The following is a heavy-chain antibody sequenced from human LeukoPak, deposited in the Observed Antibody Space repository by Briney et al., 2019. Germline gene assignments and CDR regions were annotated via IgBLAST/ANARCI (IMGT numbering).Heavy chain of an antibody. J-gene: IGHJ4*02. V-gene: IGHV1-69*05. CDR2: ITPMFRTS. D-gene: IGHD2-2*01. CDR3: ARGRLGYCSNSGCSFDY. CDR1: GGTFSSYG. Sequence: SVEVSCKASGGTFSSYGINWVRQAPGQGLEWMGRITPMFRTSNYAQKFQGRVTITTDESASTTYMELSSLGSEDTAVYYCARGRLGYCSNSGCSFDYWGQGTLVTVSS.